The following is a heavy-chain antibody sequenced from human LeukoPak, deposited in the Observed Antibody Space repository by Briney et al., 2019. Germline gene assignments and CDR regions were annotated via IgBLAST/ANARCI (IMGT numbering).Heavy chain of an antibody. CDR2: IYYSGST. CDR1: GGSISSYY. J-gene: IGHJ4*02. Sequence: SETLSLTCIVSGGSISSYYWSWIRQPPGKGLEWIGYIYYSGSTNYNPSLKSRVTISVDTSKNQFSLKLSSVTAADTAVYYCARDADPGIAARLLFDYWGQGILVTVSS. CDR3: ARDADPGIAARLLFDY. D-gene: IGHD6-6*01. V-gene: IGHV4-59*01.